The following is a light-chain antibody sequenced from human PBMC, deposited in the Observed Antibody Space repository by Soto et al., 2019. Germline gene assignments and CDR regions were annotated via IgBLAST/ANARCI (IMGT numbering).Light chain of an antibody. J-gene: IGLJ2*01. CDR1: ISNIGAGYG. Sequence: QSVLTQPPSVSGAPGQRGTLSCTGSISNIGAGYGVHWYQQLPGRAPKRLVYDNNKRHSGFPDRFSGSKSGTSASLAITGLQADDEADYYCQSYDSSLSGVVFGGGTK. CDR3: QSYDSSLSGVV. V-gene: IGLV1-40*01. CDR2: DNN.